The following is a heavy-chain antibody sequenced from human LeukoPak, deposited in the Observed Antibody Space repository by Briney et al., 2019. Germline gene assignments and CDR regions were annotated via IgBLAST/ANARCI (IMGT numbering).Heavy chain of an antibody. CDR1: GFTFSSYG. J-gene: IGHJ4*02. D-gene: IGHD3/OR15-3a*01. Sequence: GGSLRLSCAASGFTFSSYGMHWVRQAPGKGLEWVAVIWYDGSNKYYADSVKGRFTISRDNSKNTLYLQMNSLRAEDTAVYYCARDDGFSCYSYWGQGTLVTVSS. CDR3: ARDDGFSCYSY. V-gene: IGHV3-33*01. CDR2: IWYDGSNK.